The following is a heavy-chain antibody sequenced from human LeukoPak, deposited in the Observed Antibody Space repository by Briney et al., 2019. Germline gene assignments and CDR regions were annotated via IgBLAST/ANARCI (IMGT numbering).Heavy chain of an antibody. Sequence: ASVKVSCKASGDTFTSYAMNWVRQAPGQGLEWMGWINTNTGNPTYAQGFTGRFVFSLDTSVSTAYLQISSLKAEDTAVYYCAREFGYSYGYVTMSVDYWGQGTLVTVSS. J-gene: IGHJ4*02. CDR1: GDTFTSYA. D-gene: IGHD5-18*01. V-gene: IGHV7-4-1*02. CDR2: INTNTGNP. CDR3: AREFGYSYGYVTMSVDY.